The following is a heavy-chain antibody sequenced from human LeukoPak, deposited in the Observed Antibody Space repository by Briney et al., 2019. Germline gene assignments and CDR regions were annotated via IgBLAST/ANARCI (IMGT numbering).Heavy chain of an antibody. CDR1: GFTFSSYG. Sequence: GGSLRLSCAASGFTFSSYGMHWVRQAPGKGLEWVAFIRYDGSNKYYADSVKGRFTISRDNAKNSLYLQMNSLRAEDTAVYFCARDSPLYYDILTGFVYWGPGTLVTVSS. D-gene: IGHD3-9*01. CDR3: ARDSPLYYDILTGFVY. J-gene: IGHJ4*02. CDR2: IRYDGSNK. V-gene: IGHV3-30*02.